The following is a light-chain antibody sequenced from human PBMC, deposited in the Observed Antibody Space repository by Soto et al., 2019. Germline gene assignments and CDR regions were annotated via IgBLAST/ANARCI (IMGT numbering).Light chain of an antibody. CDR3: NSYSSTNTLVV. V-gene: IGLV2-14*01. Sequence: QSALTQPASVSGSPGQSITISCTGTSSDVGGYNYVSWYQQHPGKAPKVLIYDVTNRPSGVSNRFSGSKSGNTAFLTISGLQAEEEADYYCNSYSSTNTLVVFGGGTKLTVL. CDR1: SSDVGGYNY. J-gene: IGLJ2*01. CDR2: DVT.